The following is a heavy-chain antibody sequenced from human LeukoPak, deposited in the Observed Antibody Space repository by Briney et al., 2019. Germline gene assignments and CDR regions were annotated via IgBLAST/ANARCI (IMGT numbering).Heavy chain of an antibody. V-gene: IGHV3-48*04. CDR2: ISDSSSTI. J-gene: IGHJ4*02. CDR3: ARERGPIDY. D-gene: IGHD3-16*01. CDR1: GFIFSDYS. Sequence: PGGSLRLSCAASGFIFSDYSMNWVRQVPGKGLEWVSYISDSSSTIYYADSVKGRFTISRDNAKSSLFLQMNSLRAEDTAVYYCARERGPIDYWGQGTLVTVSS.